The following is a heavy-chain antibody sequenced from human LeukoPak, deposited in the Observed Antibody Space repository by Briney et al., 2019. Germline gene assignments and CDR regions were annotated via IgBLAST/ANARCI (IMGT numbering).Heavy chain of an antibody. CDR2: IYPGDSDT. J-gene: IGHJ4*02. D-gene: IGHD2-2*01. CDR1: GYSFTSYW. V-gene: IGHV5-51*01. Sequence: ESLKISCKGSGYSFTSYWIGWVRQMPGKGLEWMGIIYPGDSDTRYSPSFQGQVTISADKSISTAYLQWSSLKASDTAMYYCARVYCSSTSCSDAAIDYWGQGTLVTVSS. CDR3: ARVYCSSTSCSDAAIDY.